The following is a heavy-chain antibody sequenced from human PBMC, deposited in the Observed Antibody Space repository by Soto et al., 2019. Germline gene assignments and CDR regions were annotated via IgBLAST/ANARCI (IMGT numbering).Heavy chain of an antibody. CDR2: IYPRDSDT. D-gene: IGHD2-2*01. Sequence: GESLKLSCQVFGDSFTGFWIGWVRHRPGKGLEWVGSIYPRDSDTRYSPSFQGQVTISADKSISTAYLQWSSLKASDTAMYYCARLAVPYYYYYGMDVWGQGTTVTVSS. J-gene: IGHJ6*02. CDR1: GDSFTGFW. CDR3: ARLAVPYYYYYGMDV. V-gene: IGHV5-51*01.